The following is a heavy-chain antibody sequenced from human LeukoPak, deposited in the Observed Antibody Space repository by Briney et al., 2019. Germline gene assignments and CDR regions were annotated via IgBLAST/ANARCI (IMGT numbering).Heavy chain of an antibody. CDR3: ARVVVATIRSRPYHYFDY. V-gene: IGHV4-30-4*01. Sequence: PSETLSLTCTVSGGSISSGDYYWRWIRQPPGKGLGWIGYIYYSGSTYYNPSLKSRVTISVDTSKNQFSLKLSSVTAADTAVYYCARVVVATIRSRPYHYFDYWGQGTLVTVSS. J-gene: IGHJ4*02. D-gene: IGHD5-12*01. CDR1: GGSISSGDYY. CDR2: IYYSGST.